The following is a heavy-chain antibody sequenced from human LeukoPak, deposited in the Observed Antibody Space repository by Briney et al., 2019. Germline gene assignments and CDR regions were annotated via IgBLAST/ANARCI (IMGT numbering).Heavy chain of an antibody. D-gene: IGHD6-13*01. CDR2: ISSSGSTI. J-gene: IGHJ4*02. CDR3: ARGGGSWYGIDY. CDR1: GFTFSSYE. Sequence: GGSLRLSCADSGFTFSSYEMNWVRQAPGKGLEWVSYISSSGSTIYYADSVKGRFTISRDNAKNSLYLQMNSLRAEDTAVYYCARGGGSWYGIDYWGQGTLVTVSS. V-gene: IGHV3-48*03.